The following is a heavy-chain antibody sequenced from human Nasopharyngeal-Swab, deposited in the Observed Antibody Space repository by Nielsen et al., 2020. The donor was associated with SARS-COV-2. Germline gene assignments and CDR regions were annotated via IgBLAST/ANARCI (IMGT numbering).Heavy chain of an antibody. Sequence: WVRQAPGQRLEWMGYITAGNGGTAYSQKFQGRVTITRDTSASTAYMGLSSLRSEDTAVYYCARVYYDSSGYYQYWGQGTLVTVSS. D-gene: IGHD3-22*01. CDR3: ARVYYDSSGYYQY. V-gene: IGHV1-3*01. CDR2: ITAGNGGT. J-gene: IGHJ4*02.